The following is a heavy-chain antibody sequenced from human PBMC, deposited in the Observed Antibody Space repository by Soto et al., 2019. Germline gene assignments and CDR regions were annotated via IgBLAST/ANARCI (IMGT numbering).Heavy chain of an antibody. CDR3: AKLYSSSSGGADY. D-gene: IGHD6-6*01. CDR1: GFTFSSYG. J-gene: IGHJ4*02. Sequence: GGSLRLSCAASGFTFSSYGMHWVRQAPGKGLEWVAVISYDGSNKYYADSVKGRFTISRDNSKNTLYLQMNSLRAEDTAVYYCAKLYSSSSGGADYWGKGTLVTVSS. CDR2: ISYDGSNK. V-gene: IGHV3-30*18.